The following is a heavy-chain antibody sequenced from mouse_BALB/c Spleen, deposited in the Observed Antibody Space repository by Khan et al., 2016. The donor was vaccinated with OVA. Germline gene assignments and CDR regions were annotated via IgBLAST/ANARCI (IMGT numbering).Heavy chain of an antibody. CDR3: ARGGGTAPFAY. Sequence: EVELVESGGGLVQPGGSRKLSCAASGFTFSDYGMAWVRQAPGKGPEWVAFISDLAYTIYYADTVTGRFTISSEHAKNTLYLEMSSLRSEDTVIYDCARGGGTAPFAYWGLGTLVTVSA. J-gene: IGHJ3*01. V-gene: IGHV5-15*02. CDR1: GFTFSDYG. CDR2: ISDLAYTI. D-gene: IGHD1-2*01.